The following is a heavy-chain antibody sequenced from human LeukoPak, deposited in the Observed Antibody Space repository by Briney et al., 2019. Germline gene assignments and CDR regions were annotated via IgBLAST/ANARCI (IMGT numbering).Heavy chain of an antibody. J-gene: IGHJ4*02. Sequence: GGSLRLSCAASGFTFSDFSMNWVRQAPGKGLEWVSYVSSTTTYYADSVKGRFTISRDNAKNSLYLQMNSLRDEDTAVYFCARDVCSSTSCSFGYWGQGTLVTVSS. D-gene: IGHD2-2*01. CDR1: GFTFSDFS. V-gene: IGHV3-48*02. CDR2: VSSTTT. CDR3: ARDVCSSTSCSFGY.